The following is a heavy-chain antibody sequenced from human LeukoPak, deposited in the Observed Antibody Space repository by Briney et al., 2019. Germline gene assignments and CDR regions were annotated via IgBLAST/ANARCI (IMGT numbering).Heavy chain of an antibody. D-gene: IGHD4-11*01. Sequence: ASVKVSCKASGYTFTNYGISWVRQAPGQGLEWMGWISGYDGNTNYGQKLQGRVTMTTDTYTSTAYMELRSLRSDDTAPYFCARDPGTVSASRGYYYYMDVWGTGTTLIVSS. J-gene: IGHJ6*03. CDR3: ARDPGTVSASRGYYYYMDV. CDR1: GYTFTNYG. V-gene: IGHV1-18*01. CDR2: ISGYDGNT.